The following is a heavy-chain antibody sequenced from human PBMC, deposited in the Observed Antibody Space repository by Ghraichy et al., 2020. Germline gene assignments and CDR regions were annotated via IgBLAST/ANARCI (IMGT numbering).Heavy chain of an antibody. V-gene: IGHV1-18*04. CDR3: ARVGGHYSTNWYFDL. CDR1: GYTFTSYG. J-gene: IGHJ2*01. CDR2: ISAYNGNT. Sequence: ASVKVSCKASGYTFTSYGISWVRQAPGQGLEWMGWISAYNGNTNYAQKLQGRVTMTTDTSTSTAYMELRSLRSDDTAVYYCARVGGHYSTNWYFDLWGRGTLVTVSS. D-gene: IGHD4-11*01.